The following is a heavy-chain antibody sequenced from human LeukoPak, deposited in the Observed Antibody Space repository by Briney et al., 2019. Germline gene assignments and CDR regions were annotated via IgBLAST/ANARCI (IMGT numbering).Heavy chain of an antibody. CDR1: GGSISSYY. V-gene: IGHV4-59*01. CDR3: ARLYCSGGSCYSKAPRFDH. D-gene: IGHD2-15*01. J-gene: IGHJ3*01. CDR2: IYYSGST. Sequence: SETLSLTCTVSGGSISSYYWSWIRQPPGKGLEWIGYIYYSGSTNYNPSLKSRVTISVDTSKNQFSLKLSSVTAADTAVYYCARLYCSGGSCYSKAPRFDHWGQGTMVTVSS.